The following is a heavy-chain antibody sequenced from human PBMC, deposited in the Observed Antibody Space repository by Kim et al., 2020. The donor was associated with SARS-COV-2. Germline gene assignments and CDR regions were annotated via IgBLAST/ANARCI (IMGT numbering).Heavy chain of an antibody. Sequence: LKSRVTISVDTSKNQFSLKLSSVTAADTAVYYCARDHMVPGVISSHYFDYWGQGTLVTVSS. V-gene: IGHV4-31*02. J-gene: IGHJ4*02. D-gene: IGHD3-10*01. CDR3: ARDHMVPGVISSHYFDY.